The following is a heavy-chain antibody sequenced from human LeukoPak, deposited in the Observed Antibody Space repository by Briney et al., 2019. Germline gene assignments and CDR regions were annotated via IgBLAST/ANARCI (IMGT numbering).Heavy chain of an antibody. CDR2: ISYDGSNK. J-gene: IGHJ4*02. D-gene: IGHD2-15*01. V-gene: IGHV3-30*18. CDR3: AKVGSWLLGYCSGGSCYQPPGY. CDR1: GFTFSSYG. Sequence: PGGSLRLSCAASGFTFSSYGMHWVRQAPGKGLEWVAVISYDGSNKYYADSVKGRFTISRDNSKNTLYLQMNSLRAEDTAVYYCAKVGSWLLGYCSGGSCYQPPGYWGQGTLVTVSS.